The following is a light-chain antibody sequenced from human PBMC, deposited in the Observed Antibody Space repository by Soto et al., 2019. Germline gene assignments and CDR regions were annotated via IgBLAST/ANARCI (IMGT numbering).Light chain of an antibody. V-gene: IGLV2-14*01. CDR1: SXDVGGFNY. Sequence: QSVLTQPASVSGSPGQSITISCTGTSXDVGGFNYVSWYQQHPGEAPKLLIFDVYSRPSGISNRFSGSKSGNTASLTISGLQAEDEADYYCSSYTTSSSYVFGAGTKVPS. J-gene: IGLJ1*01. CDR3: SSYTTSSSYV. CDR2: DVY.